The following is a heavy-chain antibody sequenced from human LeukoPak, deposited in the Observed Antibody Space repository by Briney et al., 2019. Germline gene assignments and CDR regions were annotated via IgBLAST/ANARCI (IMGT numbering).Heavy chain of an antibody. D-gene: IGHD3-10*01. CDR2: INPHSGVT. J-gene: IGHJ4*02. V-gene: IGHV1-2*02. Sequence: ASVKVSCKASGYTFTGYYILWVRQAPGQGLECVGWINPHSGVTTYAQNFQGRVTMTRDASISTAYLELIGLKSDDTAVYYCVRNYGSGDFDHWGQGTLVTVSS. CDR1: GYTFTGYY. CDR3: VRNYGSGDFDH.